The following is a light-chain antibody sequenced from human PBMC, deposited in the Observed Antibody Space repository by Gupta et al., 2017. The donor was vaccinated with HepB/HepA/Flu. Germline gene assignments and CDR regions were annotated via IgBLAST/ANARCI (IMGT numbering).Light chain of an antibody. CDR3: AAWDDSLHGFYV. J-gene: IGLJ1*01. Sequence: QSVLTQPPSASGTPGQTITISCSGSSSNIGSNIVNWYQKFPGMAPKLLIYRDTQRPSGVADRFSASKSGTSASLAISGLQSEEEADYYCAAWDDSLHGFYVFGTGTKVSV. CDR2: RDT. CDR1: SSNIGSNI. V-gene: IGLV1-44*01.